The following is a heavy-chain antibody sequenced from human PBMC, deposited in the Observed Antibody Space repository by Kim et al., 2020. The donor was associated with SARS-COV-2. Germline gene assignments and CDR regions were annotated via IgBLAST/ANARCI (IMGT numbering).Heavy chain of an antibody. V-gene: IGHV1-69*01. D-gene: IGHD6-19*01. CDR3: ARGGDIAVAGYGMDV. Sequence: QKCQGRVTITADESTGTAYMELSSLRSEDTAVYYCARGGDIAVAGYGMDVWGQGTTVTVSS. J-gene: IGHJ6*02.